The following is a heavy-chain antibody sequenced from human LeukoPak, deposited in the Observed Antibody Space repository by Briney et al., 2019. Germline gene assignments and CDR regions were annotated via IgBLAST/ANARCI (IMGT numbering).Heavy chain of an antibody. Sequence: SETLSLTCAVSGTSFSSYYWSWIRQPPGKGLEWIWEVNHSGYTNDNPSLKSRVTISVDTSKNQFSLRLRSVTAADTGVYFCARMTTGHDFWGQGTLVTVSS. V-gene: IGHV4-34*01. CDR1: GTSFSSYY. J-gene: IGHJ4*02. CDR3: ARMTTGHDF. D-gene: IGHD4-17*01. CDR2: VNHSGYT.